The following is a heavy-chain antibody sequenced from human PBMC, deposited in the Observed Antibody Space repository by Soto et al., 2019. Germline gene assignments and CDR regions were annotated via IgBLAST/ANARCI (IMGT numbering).Heavy chain of an antibody. V-gene: IGHV1-3*01. CDR1: GYTLTRYA. CDR3: ARELHGFLEWLLGY. Sequence: ASVKVSCKASGYTLTRYAMRWVRQAPGQRLEWMGWINAGNGNTKYSQKFQGRVTITRDTSASTAYMELSSLRSEDTAVYYCARELHGFLEWLLGYWGQGTLVTVSS. J-gene: IGHJ4*02. CDR2: INAGNGNT. D-gene: IGHD3-3*01.